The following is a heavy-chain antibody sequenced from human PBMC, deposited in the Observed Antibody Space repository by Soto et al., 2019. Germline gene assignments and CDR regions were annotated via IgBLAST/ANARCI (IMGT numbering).Heavy chain of an antibody. V-gene: IGHV3-74*01. CDR1: AFTFSNYW. CDR2: INGDGSST. D-gene: IGHD3-10*02. J-gene: IGHJ5*02. Sequence: EVQLVESGGDLVQPGGSLRLSCAASAFTFSNYWMHWVRQAPGKGLVWVSRINGDGSSTIYADSVKGRFTISRDNAKNTLYLQINSLRAEDTAVYYCARDDYVLRFDPWGQGTLVTVSS. CDR3: ARDDYVLRFDP.